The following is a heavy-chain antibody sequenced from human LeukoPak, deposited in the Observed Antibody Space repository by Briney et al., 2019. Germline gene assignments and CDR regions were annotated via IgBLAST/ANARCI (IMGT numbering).Heavy chain of an antibody. Sequence: PSETLSLTCTVSGGSVSSGSYYWSWIRQPPGKGLEWIGYIYYSGSTNYNPSLKSRVTISVDTSKNQFSLKLSSVTAADTAVYYCASTATLYYYGSGSYYPDYWGQGTQVTVSS. CDR2: IYYSGST. D-gene: IGHD3-10*01. CDR3: ASTATLYYYGSGSYYPDY. V-gene: IGHV4-61*01. J-gene: IGHJ4*02. CDR1: GGSVSSGSYY.